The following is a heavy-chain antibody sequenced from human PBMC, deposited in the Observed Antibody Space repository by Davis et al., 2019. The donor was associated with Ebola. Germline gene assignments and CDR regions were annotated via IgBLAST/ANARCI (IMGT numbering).Heavy chain of an antibody. CDR1: RYNFTSYW. CDR3: ARRRSRGYYTGGNFDY. J-gene: IGHJ4*02. Sequence: GESLKISCKASRYNFTSYWIGWVRQLPGKVLEWMGIIYPGDSDTRYSPSFPGQFTISADKSISTAYLQWSSLKASDTAKYYCARRRSRGYYTGGNFDYWGQGTLVTVSS. CDR2: IYPGDSDT. D-gene: IGHD1-26*01. V-gene: IGHV5-51*01.